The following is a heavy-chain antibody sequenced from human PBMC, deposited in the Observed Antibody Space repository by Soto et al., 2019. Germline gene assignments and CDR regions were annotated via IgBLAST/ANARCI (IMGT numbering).Heavy chain of an antibody. CDR3: RRIVATETFDY. Sequence: QVRLQESGPGLVKPSETLSLTCTVSGGSMISYYWSWIRQPPGRGLEWIGFIYYAGSTKYNPSLNSRVTISVDTSKNQFSLTVTSVPAADTAVYYARRIVATETFDYWGQGTLVTVSS. J-gene: IGHJ4*02. V-gene: IGHV4-59*08. D-gene: IGHD5-12*01. CDR1: GGSMISYY. CDR2: IYYAGST.